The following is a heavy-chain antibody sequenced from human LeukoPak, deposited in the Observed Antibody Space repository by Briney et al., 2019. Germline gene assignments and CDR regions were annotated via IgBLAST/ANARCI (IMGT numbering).Heavy chain of an antibody. D-gene: IGHD3-10*01. J-gene: IGHJ4*02. V-gene: IGHV4-59*08. CDR3: ARLSLRSYGSGYFDY. CDR2: IYYSGST. CDR1: GGSISSYY. Sequence: SETLSLTCTVSGGSISSYYWSWIRQPPGKGLEWIGYIYYSGSTNYNPSPKSRVTISVDTSKNQFSLKLSSVPAADTAVYYCARLSLRSYGSGYFDYWGQGTLVTVSS.